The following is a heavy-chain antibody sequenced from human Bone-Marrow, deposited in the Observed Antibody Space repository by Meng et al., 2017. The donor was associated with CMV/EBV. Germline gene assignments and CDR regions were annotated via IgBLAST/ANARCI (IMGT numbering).Heavy chain of an antibody. V-gene: IGHV3-21*01. CDR3: ARDQASPYSGSAPDVDY. CDR1: GFTFSNYD. CDR2: ISSSSTYI. J-gene: IGHJ4*02. Sequence: GESLKISCAASGFTFSNYDMSWVRQAPGKGLEWVSSISSSSTYIYYADSLKGRFTISRDNAKNSLYLQMNSLRADDTAVYYCARDQASPYSGSAPDVDYWGQGTLVTVSS. D-gene: IGHD6-19*01.